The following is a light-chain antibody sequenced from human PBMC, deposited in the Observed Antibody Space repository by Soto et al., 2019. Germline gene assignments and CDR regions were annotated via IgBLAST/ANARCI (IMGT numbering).Light chain of an antibody. CDR3: QQYNNWPLT. V-gene: IGKV3-15*01. CDR1: QSVSNN. J-gene: IGKJ4*01. CDR2: GSS. Sequence: EIVMTQSPATLSVSPGERPTLSCRASQSVSNNLAWYQQKPGQAPRLLIYGSSTRATGIPARFSGSGSGTEFTLTISSLQSEDFAVYYCQQYNNWPLTFGGGTKVGIK.